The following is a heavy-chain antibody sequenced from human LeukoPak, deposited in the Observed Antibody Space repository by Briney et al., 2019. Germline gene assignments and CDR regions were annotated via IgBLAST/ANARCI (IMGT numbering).Heavy chain of an antibody. J-gene: IGHJ4*02. D-gene: IGHD3-10*01. CDR3: ARKGMGFDY. V-gene: IGHV4-34*01. CDR1: GFTFSNYA. Sequence: KSGGSLRLSCAASGFTFSNYAMSWVRQAPGKGLEWIGEINHSGSTNYNPSLKSRVTISVDTSKNQFSLKLSSVTAADTAVYYCARKGMGFDYWGQGTLVTVSS. CDR2: INHSGST.